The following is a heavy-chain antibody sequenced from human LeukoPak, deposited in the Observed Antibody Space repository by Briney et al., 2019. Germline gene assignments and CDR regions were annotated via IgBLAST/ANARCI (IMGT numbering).Heavy chain of an antibody. V-gene: IGHV3-9*01. D-gene: IGHD6-6*01. CDR1: GFTFEDYA. CDR2: ISYSGDTI. CDR3: ARDGHGVAAPPANY. J-gene: IGHJ4*02. Sequence: PGRSLRLSCAASGFTFEDYAMLWVRQAPGKGLEWVSGISYSGDTISYADSVKGRFTISRDNAKNSLYLQMNSLRAEDTALYYCARDGHGVAAPPANYWGQGTLVTVSS.